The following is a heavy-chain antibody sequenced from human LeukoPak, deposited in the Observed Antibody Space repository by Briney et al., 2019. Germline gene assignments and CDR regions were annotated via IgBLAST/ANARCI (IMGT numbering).Heavy chain of an antibody. D-gene: IGHD1-26*01. CDR2: IYHSGST. CDR1: GYSISSGYY. J-gene: IGHJ6*03. Sequence: PSETLSLTCTVSGYSISSGYYWGWIRQPPGKGLEWIGSIYHSGSTYYNPSLKSRVTISVDTSMNQFSLKLSSVTAADTAVYYRAAASGSYYYYYMDVWGKGTTVTVSS. CDR3: AAASGSYYYYYMDV. V-gene: IGHV4-38-2*02.